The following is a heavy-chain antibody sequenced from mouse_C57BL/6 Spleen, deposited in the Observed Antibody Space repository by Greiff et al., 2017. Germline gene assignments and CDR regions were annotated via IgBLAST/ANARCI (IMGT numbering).Heavy chain of an antibody. CDR3: TRNLSITTVGSPFDY. CDR1: GYTFTDYE. D-gene: IGHD1-1*01. Sequence: QVQLQQSGAELVRPGASVTLSCKASGYTFTDYEMHWVKQTPVHGLEWIGAIDPETGGTAYNQKFKGKAILTADKSSSTAYMELRSLTSEDSAVYYCTRNLSITTVGSPFDYWGQGTTLTVSS. J-gene: IGHJ2*01. V-gene: IGHV1-15*01. CDR2: IDPETGGT.